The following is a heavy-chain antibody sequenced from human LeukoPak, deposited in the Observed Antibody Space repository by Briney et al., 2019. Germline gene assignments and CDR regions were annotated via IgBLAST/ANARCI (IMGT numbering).Heavy chain of an antibody. V-gene: IGHV4-39*01. Sequence: SETLSLTCTVSGASISSSNYYWGWIRQPPGKGLEWIASINYSGSTYYNPSLKSRVTISVDTSKNQFSLKLSSMTAADTAVYYCARHPDLDYWGQGILVTVSS. CDR2: INYSGST. CDR3: ARHPDLDY. J-gene: IGHJ4*02. CDR1: GASISSSNYY.